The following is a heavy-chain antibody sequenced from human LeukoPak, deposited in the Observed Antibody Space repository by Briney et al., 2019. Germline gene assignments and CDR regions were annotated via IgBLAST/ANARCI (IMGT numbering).Heavy chain of an antibody. D-gene: IGHD3-10*01. CDR3: AREVYGSGANWFDP. J-gene: IGHJ5*02. CDR1: GGSFSGYY. CDR2: INHSGST. V-gene: IGHV4-34*01. Sequence: SETLSLTCAVYGGSFSGYYWSWIRQPPGKGLEWIGEINHSGSTNYNPSLKSRVTISVDTSKNQFSLKLSSVTAEDTAVYYCAREVYGSGANWFDPWGQGTLVTVSS.